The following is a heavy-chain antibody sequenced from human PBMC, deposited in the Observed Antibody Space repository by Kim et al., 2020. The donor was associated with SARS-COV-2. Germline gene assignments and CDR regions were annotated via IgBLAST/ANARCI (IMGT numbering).Heavy chain of an antibody. CDR2: IYYSGSI. CDR1: GDSISNYY. V-gene: IGHV4-59*12. D-gene: IGHD3-16*02. J-gene: IGHJ6*02. Sequence: SETLSLTCTVSGDSISNYYWSWIRQPPGKGLEWIANIYYSGSINYNPSAKSRVTISVDTSKNQFSLKLRSVTAADTAVDYCARGGFYRDTSGHFYYYYYAMDVWGPGTTVTVSS. CDR3: ARGGFYRDTSGHFYYYYYAMDV.